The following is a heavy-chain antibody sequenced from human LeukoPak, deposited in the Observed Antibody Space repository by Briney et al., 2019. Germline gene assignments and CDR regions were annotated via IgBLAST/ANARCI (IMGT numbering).Heavy chain of an antibody. CDR1: GFTFSSYS. V-gene: IGHV3-21*01. J-gene: IGHJ6*04. CDR3: AELGITMIGGV. CDR2: ISSRSTHI. D-gene: IGHD3-10*02. Sequence: GGSLRLSCAGSGFTFSSYSMKWVRQAPGKGLEWVSSISSRSTHIDYADSVRGRFTISRDNAKNSLYLQMNSLRAEDTAVYYCAELGITMIGGVWGKGTTVTISS.